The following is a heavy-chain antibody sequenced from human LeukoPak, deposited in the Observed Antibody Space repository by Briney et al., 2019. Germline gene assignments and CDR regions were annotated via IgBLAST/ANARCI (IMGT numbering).Heavy chain of an antibody. CDR2: IYHSGST. J-gene: IGHJ4*02. Sequence: SEILSLTCTVSGYSISSGYYWGWIRQPPGKGLQWIGSIYHSGSTYYNPSLNSRVTISVDTSKNQFSLKMTSVTAADTAVYYCARVYYYDSSGRTDYWGQGILVTVSS. CDR1: GYSISSGYY. D-gene: IGHD3-22*01. V-gene: IGHV4-38-2*02. CDR3: ARVYYYDSSGRTDY.